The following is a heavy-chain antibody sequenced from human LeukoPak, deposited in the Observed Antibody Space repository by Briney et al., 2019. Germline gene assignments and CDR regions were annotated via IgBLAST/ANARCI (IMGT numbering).Heavy chain of an antibody. J-gene: IGHJ3*02. D-gene: IGHD3-22*01. Sequence: SVKVSCKASGGTFSSYAISWVRQAPGQGLEWMGRIVPIFGTANYAQKFQGRVTITTDESTSTAYMELSSLRSEDTAVYYCAREHYYDSSGYSRAFDIWGQGTMVTVSS. CDR3: AREHYYDSSGYSRAFDI. CDR2: IVPIFGTA. V-gene: IGHV1-69*05. CDR1: GGTFSSYA.